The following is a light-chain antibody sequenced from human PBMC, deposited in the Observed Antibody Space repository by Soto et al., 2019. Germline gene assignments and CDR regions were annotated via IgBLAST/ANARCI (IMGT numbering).Light chain of an antibody. CDR2: DAS. CDR3: QQRSNWPPGTYT. CDR1: QSVSSY. V-gene: IGKV3-11*01. J-gene: IGKJ2*01. Sequence: EIVLTQSPATLSLSPGERATLSCRASQSVSSYLAWYQQKPGQAPRLLIYDASNRATGIPARLSGSGSGTDFTLTISSLEPEDFAVYYCQQRSNWPPGTYTFGQGTKLEIK.